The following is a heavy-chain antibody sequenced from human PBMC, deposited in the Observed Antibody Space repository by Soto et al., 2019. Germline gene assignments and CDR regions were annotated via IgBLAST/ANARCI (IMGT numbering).Heavy chain of an antibody. Sequence: SETLSLTCAVSGYSISSGYYWGWIRQPPGKGLEWIGSIYRSGSTYYNPSLKSRVTISVDTSKNQFSLKLSSVTAADTAVYYCARDGSGWYGDAFDIWGQGTMVTVSS. CDR2: IYRSGST. D-gene: IGHD6-19*01. V-gene: IGHV4-38-2*02. CDR1: GYSISSGYY. J-gene: IGHJ3*02. CDR3: ARDGSGWYGDAFDI.